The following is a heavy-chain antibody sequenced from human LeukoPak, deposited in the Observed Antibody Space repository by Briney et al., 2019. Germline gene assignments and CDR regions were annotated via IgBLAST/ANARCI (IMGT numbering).Heavy chain of an antibody. CDR3: ARAKAAAGIDYFDY. V-gene: IGHV4-59*13. CDR2: IYYSGST. Sequence: SSETLSLTCTVSGASISDYYWNWIRQPPGKGLEWIGYIYYSGSTNYNPSLKRRVTISVDTSKNQFSLKLSSVTAADTAVYYCARAKAAAGIDYFDYWGQGTLVTVSS. D-gene: IGHD6-13*01. CDR1: GASISDYY. J-gene: IGHJ4*02.